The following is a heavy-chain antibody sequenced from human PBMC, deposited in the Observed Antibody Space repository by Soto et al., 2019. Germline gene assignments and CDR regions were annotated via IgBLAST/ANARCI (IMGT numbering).Heavy chain of an antibody. CDR3: AHRRRGSYLDS. V-gene: IGHV2-5*02. CDR2: IYWDDDK. D-gene: IGHD3-16*01. Sequence: QITLKESGPTLVKPTQTLTLTCTFSGFSLSTSGVGVGWIRQPPGKALEWLALIYWDDDKRYSPSLKSRLTTTKDNTKNQVVLTMTNMDPVDTATYYCAHRRRGSYLDSWGQGPLVTVSS. J-gene: IGHJ4*02. CDR1: GFSLSTSGVG.